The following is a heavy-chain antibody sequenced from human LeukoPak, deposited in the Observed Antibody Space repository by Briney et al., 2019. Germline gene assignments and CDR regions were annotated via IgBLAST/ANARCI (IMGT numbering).Heavy chain of an antibody. Sequence: GGSLRLSCAASGFTFSSYAMSWVRQAPGKGLEWVSAISGSGGSTYYADSVKGRFTISRDNSKNTLYLQMDSLRAEDTAVYYCAKGQAGYSYGHHWGQGTLVTVSS. D-gene: IGHD5-18*01. CDR2: ISGSGGST. J-gene: IGHJ5*02. CDR3: AKGQAGYSYGHH. CDR1: GFTFSSYA. V-gene: IGHV3-23*01.